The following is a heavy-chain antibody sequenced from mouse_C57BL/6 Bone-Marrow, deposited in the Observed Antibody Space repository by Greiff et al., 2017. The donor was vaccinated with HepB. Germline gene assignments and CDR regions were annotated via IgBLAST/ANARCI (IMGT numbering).Heavy chain of an antibody. V-gene: IGHV1-69*01. CDR3: ARWEYYGRVRGFDY. D-gene: IGHD1-1*01. CDR1: GYTFTSYW. CDR2: IDPSDSYT. J-gene: IGHJ2*01. Sequence: VQLQQSGAELVMPGASVKLSCKASGYTFTSYWMHWVKQRPGQGLEWIGEIDPSDSYTNYNQKFKGKSTLTVDKSSSTAYMQLSSLTSEDSAVYYCARWEYYGRVRGFDYWGQGTTLTVSS.